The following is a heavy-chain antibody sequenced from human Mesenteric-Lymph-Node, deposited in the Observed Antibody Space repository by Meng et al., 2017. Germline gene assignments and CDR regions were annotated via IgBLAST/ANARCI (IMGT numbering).Heavy chain of an antibody. CDR1: GFTFSSYG. V-gene: IGHV3-33*01. CDR2: IWYDGSNK. J-gene: IGHJ4*02. CDR3: ARESVWFGELLFDY. Sequence: GESLKISCAASGFTFSSYGMHWVRQAPGKGLEWVAVIWYDGSNKYYADSVKGRFTISRDNSKNTLYLQMNSLRAEDTAVYYCARESVWFGELLFDYWGQGTLVTVSS. D-gene: IGHD3-10*01.